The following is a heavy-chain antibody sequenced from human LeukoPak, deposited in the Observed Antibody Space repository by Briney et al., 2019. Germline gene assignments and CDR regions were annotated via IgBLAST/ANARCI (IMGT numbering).Heavy chain of an antibody. V-gene: IGHV3-30*03. Sequence: GGSLRLSCAASGFTFSDYYMDWVRQAPGKGLEWVAVISYDGSNKYYADSVKGRFTISRDNSKNTLYLQMNSLRAEDTAVYYCARDHSGYWWGQGTLVTVSS. D-gene: IGHD2-8*02. CDR1: GFTFSDYY. J-gene: IGHJ4*02. CDR2: ISYDGSNK. CDR3: ARDHSGYW.